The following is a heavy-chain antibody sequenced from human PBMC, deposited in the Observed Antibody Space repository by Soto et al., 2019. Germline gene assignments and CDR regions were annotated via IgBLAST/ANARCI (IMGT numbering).Heavy chain of an antibody. CDR1: GGSINNYY. Sequence: QVQLQESGPGLVKPSETLSLACTVSGGSINNYYWSWFRQPPGKGLEWIGYVYYSGSTKYNPSLKSRVAISVDTSKNQFSLKVNSVTAADTAVYYCARTRSSGNHDQWGQGTLVTVSS. V-gene: IGHV4-59*12. J-gene: IGHJ5*02. CDR3: ARTRSSGNHDQ. CDR2: VYYSGST.